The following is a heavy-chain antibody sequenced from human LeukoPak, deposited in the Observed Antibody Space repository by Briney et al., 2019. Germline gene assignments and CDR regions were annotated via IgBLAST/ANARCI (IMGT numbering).Heavy chain of an antibody. V-gene: IGHV3-74*03. CDR2: IKSDGSST. Sequence: HPGGSLRLSCAASGFTFSSYWMHWVRQAPGKGLVWVSRIKSDGSSTENADSVKGRFTISRDNAKNTLYLQMNSLRSEDTAVYYCASNLAYWGQGTLVTVSS. J-gene: IGHJ4*02. CDR1: GFTFSSYW. CDR3: ASNLAY.